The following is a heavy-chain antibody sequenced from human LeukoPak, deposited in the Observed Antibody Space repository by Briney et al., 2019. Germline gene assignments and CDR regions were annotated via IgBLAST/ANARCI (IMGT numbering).Heavy chain of an antibody. V-gene: IGHV1-58*01. CDR1: GFTFTSSA. CDR2: IVVGSGNT. Sequence: SVKVSCKASGFTFTSSAVQSVRQARGQGLEWIGWIVVGSGNTNYAQKFQERVTINRDMSTSTAYMELSSLRSEDTAVYYCATDDVTTGTKTALGYWGQGTLVTVSS. CDR3: ATDDVTTGTKTALGY. D-gene: IGHD1-1*01. J-gene: IGHJ4*02.